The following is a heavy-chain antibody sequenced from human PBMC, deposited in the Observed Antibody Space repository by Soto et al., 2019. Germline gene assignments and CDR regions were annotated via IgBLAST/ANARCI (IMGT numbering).Heavy chain of an antibody. J-gene: IGHJ6*02. V-gene: IGHV5-51*01. Sequence: PGESLKISCKGSGYSFTSYWIGWVRQMPGKGLEWMGIIYPGDSDTRYSSSFQGQVTISADKSISTAYLQWSSLKASDTAMYYCARPRSSSRNYYGMDVWGQGTTVTVSS. CDR2: IYPGDSDT. D-gene: IGHD6-13*01. CDR3: ARPRSSSRNYYGMDV. CDR1: GYSFTSYW.